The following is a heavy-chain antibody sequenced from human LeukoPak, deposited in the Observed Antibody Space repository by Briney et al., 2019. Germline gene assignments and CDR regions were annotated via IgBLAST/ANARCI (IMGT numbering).Heavy chain of an antibody. J-gene: IGHJ4*02. CDR3: PRGGDGSYYGGYYFDY. CDR1: GFTFSSYG. Sequence: PGGSLRLSCAASGFTFSSYGMHWVRQAPGKGLEWVAVIWYGGSNKYYADSVKGRFTISRDNAKNSLYLQMNSLRAEDTAVYCPRGGDGSYYGGYYFDYWGQGTLVTVSS. V-gene: IGHV3-33*08. CDR2: IWYGGSNK. D-gene: IGHD1-26*01.